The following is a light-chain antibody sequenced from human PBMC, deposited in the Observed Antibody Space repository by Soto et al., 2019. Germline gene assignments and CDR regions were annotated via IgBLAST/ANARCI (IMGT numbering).Light chain of an antibody. CDR2: NTY. V-gene: IGLV1-44*01. Sequence: QSVLTQPPSASGTPGQRVTISCSGSSSNIGSHTVNWYQQLPGTAPRLLIYNTYYRPSGVPARFSGSQSGTSASLAISGLQSEDEADYYCAAWDDSLNGVVFGGGTKLTVL. CDR3: AAWDDSLNGVV. CDR1: SSNIGSHT. J-gene: IGLJ2*01.